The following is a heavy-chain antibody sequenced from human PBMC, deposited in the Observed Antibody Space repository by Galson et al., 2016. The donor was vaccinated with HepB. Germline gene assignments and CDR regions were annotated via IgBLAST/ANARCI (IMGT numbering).Heavy chain of an antibody. V-gene: IGHV3-23*01. D-gene: IGHD6-13*01. CDR1: GFTFSNYD. Sequence: SLRLSCAASGFTFSNYDMSWVRQAPGRGLEWVSGISGSGASTTYADSVKGRFTISRDNSKNTLYLQMNYLKTEDTAVYYCTTVGIALPNTDHWGQGTVVTVAS. CDR3: TTVGIALPNTDH. CDR2: ISGSGAST. J-gene: IGHJ4*02.